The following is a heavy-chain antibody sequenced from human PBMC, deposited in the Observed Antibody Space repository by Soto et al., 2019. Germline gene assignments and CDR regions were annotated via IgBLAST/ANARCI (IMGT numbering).Heavy chain of an antibody. CDR2: IIPIFGTA. CDR1: GGTFSSYA. CDR3: AREYPSGSYYPFYYYYGMDV. V-gene: IGHV1-69*01. Sequence: QVQLVQSGAEVKKPGSSVKVSCKASGGTFSSYAISWVRQAPGQGLEWMGGIIPIFGTANYAQKFQGRVTITADESTSTAYMELSSLRSEDTAVYYCAREYPSGSYYPFYYYYGMDVWGQGTTVTVSS. J-gene: IGHJ6*02. D-gene: IGHD3-10*01.